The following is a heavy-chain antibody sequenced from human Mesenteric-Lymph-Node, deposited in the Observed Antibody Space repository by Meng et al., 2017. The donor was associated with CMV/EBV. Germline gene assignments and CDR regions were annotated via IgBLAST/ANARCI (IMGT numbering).Heavy chain of an antibody. J-gene: IGHJ4*02. V-gene: IGHV3-30*02. Sequence: GESLKISCAASGFTFSDFGMHWVRQSPGKGLEWVAFLLPDGNNKKYADSVKGRFTISRDNSKNTLYLQMNSLRAEDTAVYHCAKDVGGDWHFDYWGQGTLVTVSS. CDR1: GFTFSDFG. D-gene: IGHD2-21*01. CDR2: LLPDGNNK. CDR3: AKDVGGDWHFDY.